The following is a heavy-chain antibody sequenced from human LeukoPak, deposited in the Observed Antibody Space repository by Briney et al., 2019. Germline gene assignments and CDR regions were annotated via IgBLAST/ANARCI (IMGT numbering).Heavy chain of an antibody. CDR3: ARHVDPYYDILTGVVGFDP. CDR2: IYPGDCDT. J-gene: IGHJ5*02. D-gene: IGHD3-9*01. Sequence: GESLKISCKGSGYIFTSYWIGWVCQLPGKGLEWMGIIYPGDCDTRYSPSFQGQVTISADKSISTAYLQWSSLKASDTAMYYCARHVDPYYDILTGVVGFDPWGQGTLVTVSS. V-gene: IGHV5-51*01. CDR1: GYIFTSYW.